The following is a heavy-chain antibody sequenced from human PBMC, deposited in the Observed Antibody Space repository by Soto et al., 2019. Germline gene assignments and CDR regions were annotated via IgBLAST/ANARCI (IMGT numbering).Heavy chain of an antibody. V-gene: IGHV3-11*05. CDR1: GFTFSDYY. CDR2: ISSSSSYT. J-gene: IGHJ4*02. CDR3: AREFMTTVTYFDY. Sequence: GGSLRLSCAASGFTFSDYYMSWIRQAPGKGLEWVSYISSSSSYTNYADSVKGRFTISRDNDKNSLYLQMSSRKTEDTAMYYCAREFMTTVTYFDYWGQGTLVTVSS. D-gene: IGHD4-17*01.